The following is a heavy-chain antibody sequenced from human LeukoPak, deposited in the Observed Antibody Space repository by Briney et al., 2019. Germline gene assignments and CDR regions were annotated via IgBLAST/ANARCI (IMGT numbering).Heavy chain of an antibody. J-gene: IGHJ3*02. CDR3: ARDGIAAAGSNDAFDI. CDR1: GFTFSSYS. CDR2: ISSSSSYI. V-gene: IGHV3-21*01. Sequence: GGSLRLSCAASGFTFSSYSMNWVRQAPGKGLEWVSSISSSSSYIYYADSVKGRFTISRDNAKNSLYLQMNSLRAEDTAVYYCARDGIAAAGSNDAFDIWGQGTMVTASS. D-gene: IGHD6-13*01.